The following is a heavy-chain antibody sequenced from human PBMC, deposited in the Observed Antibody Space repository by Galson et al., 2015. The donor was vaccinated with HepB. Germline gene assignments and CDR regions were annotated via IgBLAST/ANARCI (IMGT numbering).Heavy chain of an antibody. D-gene: IGHD1-26*01. V-gene: IGHV3-30*04. CDR1: GFTFSSYA. J-gene: IGHJ5*02. CDR3: ARVGIVGATVGWFAP. CDR2: ISYDGSNK. Sequence: SLRLSCAASGFTFSSYAMHWVRQAPGKGLEWVAVISYDGSNKYYADSVKGRFTISRDNSKSTLYLQMNSLRAEDTAVYYCARVGIVGATVGWFAPWGQGTLVTASS.